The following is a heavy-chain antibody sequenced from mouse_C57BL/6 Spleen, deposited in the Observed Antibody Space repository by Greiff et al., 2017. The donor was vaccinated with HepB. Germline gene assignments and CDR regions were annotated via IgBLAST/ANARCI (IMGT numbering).Heavy chain of an antibody. CDR2: ISSGSSTI. V-gene: IGHV5-17*01. D-gene: IGHD2-2*01. J-gene: IGHJ4*01. CDR1: GFTFSDYG. Sequence: EVQVVESGGGLVKPGGSLKLSCAASGFTFSDYGMHWVRQAPEKGLEWVAYISSGSSTIYYADTVKGRFTISRDNAKNTLFLQMTSLRSEDTAMYYCARGWGYPYYYAMDYWGQGTSVTVSS. CDR3: ARGWGYPYYYAMDY.